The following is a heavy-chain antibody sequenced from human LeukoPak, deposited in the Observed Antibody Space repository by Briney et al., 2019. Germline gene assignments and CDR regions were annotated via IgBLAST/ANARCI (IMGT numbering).Heavy chain of an antibody. J-gene: IGHJ6*02. CDR3: ARLGVVPAATKRVYYYYGMDV. Sequence: PSETLSLTCTVSGGSISSYYWSRIRQPPGKGLEWIGYIYYSGSTNYNPSLKSRVTISVDTSKNQFSLKLSSVTAADTAVYYCARLGVVPAATKRVYYYYGMDVWGQGTTVTVSS. CDR1: GGSISSYY. D-gene: IGHD2-2*01. CDR2: IYYSGST. V-gene: IGHV4-59*08.